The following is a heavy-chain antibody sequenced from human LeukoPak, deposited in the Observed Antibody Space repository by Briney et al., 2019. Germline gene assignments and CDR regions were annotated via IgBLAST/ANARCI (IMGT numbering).Heavy chain of an antibody. Sequence: GESLKISCKGSGYSFTSYWIGWVRQMPGKGLEWMGLIYPGDSDTRYSPSFQGQVTISADKSISTAYLQWSSLKASDAVMYYCARLYSSGWRTFDYWGQGTLVTVSS. CDR1: GYSFTSYW. V-gene: IGHV5-51*01. CDR3: ARLYSSGWRTFDY. D-gene: IGHD6-19*01. CDR2: IYPGDSDT. J-gene: IGHJ4*02.